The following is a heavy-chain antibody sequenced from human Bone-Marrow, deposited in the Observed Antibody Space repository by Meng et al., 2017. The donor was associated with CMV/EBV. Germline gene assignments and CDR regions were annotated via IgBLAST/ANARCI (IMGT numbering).Heavy chain of an antibody. CDR3: TKDGGYSRSSNGYAAFDI. CDR1: GFTFSSYE. V-gene: IGHV3-48*03. J-gene: IGHJ3*02. CDR2: ISNSGSTI. Sequence: GESLKISCAASGFTFSSYEMNWVRQAPGKGLEWVSYISNSGSTIYYADPVKGRFTISRDNSKNTLSLQMNSLRAEDTAVYYCTKDGGYSRSSNGYAAFDIWGQGTMVTVSS. D-gene: IGHD1-26*01.